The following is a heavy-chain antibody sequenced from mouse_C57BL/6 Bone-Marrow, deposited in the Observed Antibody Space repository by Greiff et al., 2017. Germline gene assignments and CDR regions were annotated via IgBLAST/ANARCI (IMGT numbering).Heavy chain of an antibody. Sequence: VQLQQPGAELVKPGASVKLSCKASGYTFTSYWMHWVKQRPGQGLEWIGMIHPNSGSTNYNEKFKSKATLTVDKSSSTAYMQHSSLTSEDSAVYYCASPYYGLFDYWGKGTSVAVSS. V-gene: IGHV1-64*01. J-gene: IGHJ2*02. D-gene: IGHD1-1*01. CDR1: GYTFTSYW. CDR2: IHPNSGST. CDR3: ASPYYGLFDY.